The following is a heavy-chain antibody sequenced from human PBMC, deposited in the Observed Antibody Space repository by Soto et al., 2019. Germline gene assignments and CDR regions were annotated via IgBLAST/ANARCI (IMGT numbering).Heavy chain of an antibody. CDR1: GGTFSSYA. D-gene: IGHD1-1*01. J-gene: IGHJ6*02. CDR2: IIPIFGTA. V-gene: IGHV1-69*13. CDR3: ARDPGSEPMEWYGMDV. Sequence: SVKVSCKASGGTFSSYAISWVRQAPGQGLEWMGGIIPIFGTANYAQKFQGRVTITADESTSTAYMELSSLRSEDTAVYYCARDPGSEPMEWYGMDVWGQGTTVTVSS.